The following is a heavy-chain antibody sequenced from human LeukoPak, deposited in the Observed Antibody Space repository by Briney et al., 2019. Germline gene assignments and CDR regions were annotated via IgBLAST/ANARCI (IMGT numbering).Heavy chain of an antibody. J-gene: IGHJ4*02. Sequence: GGSLRLSCAASGFTFSSYGMHWVRQAPGKGLEWVAVISYDGSNRYYADSVKGRFTISRDNSKNTLYLQMNSLRAEDTAVYYCAKAAGYSSSTFDYWGQGTLVTVSS. V-gene: IGHV3-30*18. CDR1: GFTFSSYG. CDR3: AKAAGYSSSTFDY. CDR2: ISYDGSNR. D-gene: IGHD6-13*01.